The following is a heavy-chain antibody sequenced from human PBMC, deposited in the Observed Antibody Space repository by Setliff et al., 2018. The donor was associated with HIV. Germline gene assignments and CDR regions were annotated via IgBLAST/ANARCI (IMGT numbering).Heavy chain of an antibody. D-gene: IGHD1-26*01. CDR1: GFTFSVHG. CDR3: VRDPIEGYPDYFDY. Sequence: GGSLRLSCEASGFTFSVHGMHWVRQAPGKGLEWVAVMSTGGDIKIYADSVKGRFTISRDNSKNTLFLQMNSLRPEDTATYYCVRDPIEGYPDYFDYWGQGTLVTVSS. V-gene: IGHV3-30*03. CDR2: MSTGGDIK. J-gene: IGHJ4*02.